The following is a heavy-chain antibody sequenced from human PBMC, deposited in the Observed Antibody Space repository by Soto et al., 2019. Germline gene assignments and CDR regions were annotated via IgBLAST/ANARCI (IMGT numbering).Heavy chain of an antibody. Sequence: SETLSLTCTVSGGSISSGGYYWSWIRQHPGKGLEWIGYIYYSGSTYYNPSLKSRVTISVDTSKNQFSLKLSSVTAADTAVYYCAREVAKWLRFVDYWGQGTLVTVSS. CDR1: GGSISSGGYY. J-gene: IGHJ4*02. D-gene: IGHD5-12*01. CDR3: AREVAKWLRFVDY. V-gene: IGHV4-31*03. CDR2: IYYSGST.